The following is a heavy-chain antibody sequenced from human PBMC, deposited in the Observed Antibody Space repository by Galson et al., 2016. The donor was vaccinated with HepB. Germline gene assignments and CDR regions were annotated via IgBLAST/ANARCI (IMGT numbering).Heavy chain of an antibody. D-gene: IGHD3-22*01. CDR2: ISYGGST. J-gene: IGHJ3*02. CDR1: GGSIRNTDYY. Sequence: LSLTCTVSGGSIRNTDYYWGWIRQPPGQGLEWIGSISYGGSTYYNPSLKSPVTISVDTSKNQFSLRMKSVTAADTAVYYCATYSYESSAYYPNVFHIWGQGTTVIVSS. CDR3: ATYSYESSAYYPNVFHI. V-gene: IGHV4-39*01.